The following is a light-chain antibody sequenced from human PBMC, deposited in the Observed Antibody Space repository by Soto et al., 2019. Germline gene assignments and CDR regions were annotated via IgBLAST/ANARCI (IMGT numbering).Light chain of an antibody. Sequence: IPMTQSPATLSASVGDIVAITCRASDNSATFVAWYQHKPGTAPTLLSYXXXXXAXXVPSRFAGSGSGTXXTPTIXXLXXDDFATYYCQQYNSYSFGQGTKVDIK. V-gene: IGKV1-5*03. CDR2: XXX. CDR3: QQYNSYS. J-gene: IGKJ1*01. CDR1: DNSATF.